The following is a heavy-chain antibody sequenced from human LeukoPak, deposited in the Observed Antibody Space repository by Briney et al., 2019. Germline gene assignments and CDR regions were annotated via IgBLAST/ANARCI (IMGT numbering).Heavy chain of an antibody. Sequence: GGSLRLSCAASGFTFSDYYMSWIRQAPGKGLEWVSYISSSGSTIYYADPVKGRFTISRQNANHSLYLQRNSLRAEDTAVYYCARRRDSGSLQHFDYWGQGTLVTVSS. D-gene: IGHD1-26*01. CDR1: GFTFSDYY. CDR2: ISSSGSTI. CDR3: ARRRDSGSLQHFDY. J-gene: IGHJ4*02. V-gene: IGHV3-11*01.